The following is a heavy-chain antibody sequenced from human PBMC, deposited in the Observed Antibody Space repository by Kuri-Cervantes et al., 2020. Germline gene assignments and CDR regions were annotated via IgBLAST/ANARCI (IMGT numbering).Heavy chain of an antibody. V-gene: IGHV3-33*01. J-gene: IGHJ4*02. D-gene: IGHD3-3*01. Sequence: GESLKISCAASGFTFSSYGMHWVRQAPGKGLEWVAVIWYDGSNKYYADSVKGRFTISRDNSKNTLYLQMNSLRAEDTAVYYCASPNYDFWSGFNYYFDYWGQGTLVTVSS. CDR1: GFTFSSYG. CDR2: IWYDGSNK. CDR3: ASPNYDFWSGFNYYFDY.